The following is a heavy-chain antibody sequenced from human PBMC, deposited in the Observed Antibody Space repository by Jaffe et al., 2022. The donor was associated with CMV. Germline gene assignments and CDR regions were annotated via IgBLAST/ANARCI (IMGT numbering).Heavy chain of an antibody. J-gene: IGHJ6*03. CDR3: ARGRGYSYGRKQYYYYYYMDV. Sequence: QVQLVESGGGLVKPGGSLRLSCAASGFTFSDYYMSWIRQAPGKGLEWVSYISSSSSYTNYADSVKGRFTISRDNAKNSLYLQMNSLRAEDTAVYYCARGRGYSYGRKQYYYYYYMDVWGKGTTVTVSS. CDR1: GFTFSDYY. CDR2: ISSSSSYT. D-gene: IGHD5-18*01. V-gene: IGHV3-11*06.